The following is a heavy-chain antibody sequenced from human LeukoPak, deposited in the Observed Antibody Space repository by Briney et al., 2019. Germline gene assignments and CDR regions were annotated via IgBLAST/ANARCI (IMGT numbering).Heavy chain of an antibody. Sequence: GGSLRLSCAASGFTFSSCWMSWVRQAPGEGLEGVANIKQDGSEKYYVDSVKGRFTISGDNAKNSLYLQMNRLRAEDTAVYYCARVLHKRNYDSTTYYGYWGQGTLVTASS. CDR3: ARVLHKRNYDSTTYYGY. D-gene: IGHD3-22*01. J-gene: IGHJ4*02. CDR2: IKQDGSEK. CDR1: GFTFSSCW. V-gene: IGHV3-7*04.